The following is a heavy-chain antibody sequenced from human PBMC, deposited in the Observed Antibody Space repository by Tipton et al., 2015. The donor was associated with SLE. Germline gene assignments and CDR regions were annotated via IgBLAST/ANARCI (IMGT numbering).Heavy chain of an antibody. J-gene: IGHJ6*03. D-gene: IGHD6-6*01. CDR2: IKSKTDGGTT. CDR3: ARDSSSPNYMDV. Sequence: GSLRLSCAASGFTFSNAWMSWVRQAPGKGPEWVGRIKSKTDGGTTDYAAPVKGRFTISRDDSKNTLYLQMNSLKTEDTAVYYCARDSSSPNYMDVWGKGTTVTVSS. CDR1: GFTFSNAW. V-gene: IGHV3-15*01.